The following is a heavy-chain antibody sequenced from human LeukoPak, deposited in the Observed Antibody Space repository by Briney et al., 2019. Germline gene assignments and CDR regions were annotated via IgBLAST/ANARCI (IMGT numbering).Heavy chain of an antibody. CDR1: GDSISSYY. CDR2: FYYSGST. D-gene: IGHD3-10*01. J-gene: IGHJ6*03. CDR3: ARVRGSSFPTQYYHYYYMDV. Sequence: PSETLSLTCTVSGDSISSYYWSWIRQPPGKGLEWIGYFYYSGSTNYNPSLQSRVTISIDTSKNQFSLKLRSVTAADTAVYYCARVRGSSFPTQYYHYYYMDVWGKGTAVTVSS. V-gene: IGHV4-59*01.